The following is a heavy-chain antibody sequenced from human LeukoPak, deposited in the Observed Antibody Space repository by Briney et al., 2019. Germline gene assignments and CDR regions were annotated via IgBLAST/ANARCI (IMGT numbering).Heavy chain of an antibody. J-gene: IGHJ4*02. CDR3: ARHVPYSGSYYFDY. D-gene: IGHD1-26*01. V-gene: IGHV5-51*01. Sequence: GESLKISCTGSGYSFTRNWIGWVRQMPGKGLEWMGIIYPSDSDTRYSPSFQGQVTISADKSISTAYLQWSSLKASDTAMYYCARHVPYSGSYYFDYWGQGTLVTVSS. CDR1: GYSFTRNW. CDR2: IYPSDSDT.